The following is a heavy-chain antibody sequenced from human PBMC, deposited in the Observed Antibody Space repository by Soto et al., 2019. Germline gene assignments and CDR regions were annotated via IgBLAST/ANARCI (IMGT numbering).Heavy chain of an antibody. Sequence: DSVRGRFTISRDNSMNTVYLQMNDLRAEDTAVYYCARDNEQHLGSFDYWGQGTLVTVSS. V-gene: IGHV3-66*01. J-gene: IGHJ4*02. D-gene: IGHD2-8*01. CDR3: ARDNEQHLGSFDY.